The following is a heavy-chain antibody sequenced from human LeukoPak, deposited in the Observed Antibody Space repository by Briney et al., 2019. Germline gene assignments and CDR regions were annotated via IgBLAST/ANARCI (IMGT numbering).Heavy chain of an antibody. J-gene: IGHJ4*02. CDR2: IKQDGSEK. Sequence: GGSLRLSCAASGFTFSRYWMSWVRQAPGKGLEWVANIKQDGSEKYYVDSVKGRFTISRDNAKNSLYLQMSSLRAEDTAVYYWATLLVYNAGGEAFDYWGQGTLVTVSS. CDR3: ATLLVYNAGGEAFDY. D-gene: IGHD2-8*01. V-gene: IGHV3-7*01. CDR1: GFTFSRYW.